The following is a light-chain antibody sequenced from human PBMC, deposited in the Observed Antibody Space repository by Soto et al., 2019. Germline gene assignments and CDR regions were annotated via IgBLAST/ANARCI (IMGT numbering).Light chain of an antibody. V-gene: IGKV1D-12*01. J-gene: IGKJ4*01. CDR3: QQSDTFPAT. CDR2: AAS. Sequence: DIQMTQSPSSVSASVGDRVTITCRASQGIRSWLAWYQQRPGKAPKLLFSAASSLQSAVPSRFSGSGSGTDFTLTISSLQPDDFATYYCQQSDTFPATFGGGTKVEIK. CDR1: QGIRSW.